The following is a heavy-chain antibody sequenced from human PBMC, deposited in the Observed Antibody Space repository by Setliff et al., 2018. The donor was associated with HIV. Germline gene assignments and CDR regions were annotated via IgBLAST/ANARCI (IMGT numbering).Heavy chain of an antibody. CDR3: ARNFGLSPSGKYYYYYGMDI. CDR2: INPNSGDA. CDR1: GYTFTSYD. J-gene: IGHJ6*02. Sequence: ASVKVSCKGSGYTFTSYDINWVRQAPGQGLEWMGWINPNSGDAIYAQNFQGRVTMTRDTSINAAYMELRGLRSDDTAVYYCARNFGLSPSGKYYYYYGMDIWGQGTTVTVSS. D-gene: IGHD3-10*01. V-gene: IGHV1-2*02.